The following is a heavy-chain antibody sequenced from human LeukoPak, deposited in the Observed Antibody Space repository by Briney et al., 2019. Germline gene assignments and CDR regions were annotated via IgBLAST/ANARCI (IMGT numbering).Heavy chain of an antibody. J-gene: IGHJ4*02. Sequence: PGGSLRLSCAASGFTFSRYWMSWARQAPGKGLEWVANIKQDGSEKYYVDSVKGRFTISRDNTKNSLYLQVNSLRADDTAVYYCAREGYRDTSLDYWGQGTLVTVSS. CDR3: AREGYRDTSLDY. CDR2: IKQDGSEK. V-gene: IGHV3-7*05. D-gene: IGHD5-18*01. CDR1: GFTFSRYW.